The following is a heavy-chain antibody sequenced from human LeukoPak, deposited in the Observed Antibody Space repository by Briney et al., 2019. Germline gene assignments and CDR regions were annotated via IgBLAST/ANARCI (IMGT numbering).Heavy chain of an antibody. D-gene: IGHD3-3*01. V-gene: IGHV3-72*01. CDR1: GFTFSDYF. CDR3: TRVAEWTLDL. CDR2: IRKKSHSYTT. J-gene: IGHJ2*01. Sequence: GGSLRLSCTASGFTFSDYFMDWVRQAPVKGLEWVGRIRKKSHSYTTEYAASVKGRFTISRDDSENLLYLQMTSLKTDDTAVYYCTRVAEWTLDLWGRGTVVTISS.